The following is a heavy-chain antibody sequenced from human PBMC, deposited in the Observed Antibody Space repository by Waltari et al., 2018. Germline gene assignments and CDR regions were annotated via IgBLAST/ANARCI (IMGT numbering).Heavy chain of an antibody. CDR2: IYHSGST. D-gene: IGHD5-18*01. Sequence: QVQLQESGPGLVKPSETLSLTCAVSGYSISSGYSWGWLRQPPGKGLEWIGSIYHSGSTYYNPSLKSRVTISVDTSKNQFSLKLSSVTAADTAVYYCARRRSYGYAWFDPWGQGTLVTVSS. CDR1: GYSISSGYS. CDR3: ARRRSYGYAWFDP. J-gene: IGHJ5*02. V-gene: IGHV4-38-2*01.